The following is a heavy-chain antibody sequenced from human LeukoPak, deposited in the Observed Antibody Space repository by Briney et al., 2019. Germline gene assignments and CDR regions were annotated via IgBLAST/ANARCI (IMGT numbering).Heavy chain of an antibody. CDR2: TYYRSKWYN. CDR3: ARDVGYCSSTSCYGYDWFDL. Sequence: SQTLSLTCAISGDSVSSNSAAWNWIRQSPSRGLEWLGRTYYRSKWYNDYAVSVKSRITINPDTSKNQFSLQLNSVTPEDTAVYYCARDVGYCSSTSCYGYDWFDLWGQGTLVTVSS. CDR1: GDSVSSNSAA. J-gene: IGHJ5*02. D-gene: IGHD2-2*01. V-gene: IGHV6-1*01.